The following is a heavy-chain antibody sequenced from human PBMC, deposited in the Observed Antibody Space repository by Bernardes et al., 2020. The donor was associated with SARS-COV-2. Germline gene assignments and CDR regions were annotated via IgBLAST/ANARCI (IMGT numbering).Heavy chain of an antibody. CDR2: ISASGETT. CDR1: GFTFSSYV. Sequence: GGSLRLSCAASGFTFSSYVMNWVRQAPGQGLEWVSSISASGETTHYADFVKGRFTISRDNSKNSLYLQMNSLRAEDTAVYYCAKELGRGSYSYYYYYALDGWGQGTTVTASS. CDR3: AKELGRGSYSYYYYYALDG. V-gene: IGHV3-23*01. D-gene: IGHD1-26*01. J-gene: IGHJ6*02.